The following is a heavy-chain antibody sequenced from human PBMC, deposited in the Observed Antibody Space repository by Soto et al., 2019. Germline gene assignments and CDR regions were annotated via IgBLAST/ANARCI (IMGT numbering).Heavy chain of an antibody. CDR3: ARDWNCVGRTCHDCFDP. D-gene: IGHD2-21*01. CDR2: ISTNNDKT. CDR1: GYTFNTYG. Sequence: GASVKVSCKSSGYTFNTYGISWVRQAPGQGLEWMGWISTNNDKTAYAQSFQGRVTMTTDTSTSTAYMELRSLRSDDTAVYYCARDWNCVGRTCHDCFDPWGQGTLVPVSS. V-gene: IGHV1-18*01. J-gene: IGHJ5*02.